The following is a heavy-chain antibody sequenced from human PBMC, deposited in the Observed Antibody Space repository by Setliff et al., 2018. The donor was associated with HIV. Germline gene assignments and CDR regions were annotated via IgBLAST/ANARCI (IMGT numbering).Heavy chain of an antibody. CDR1: GFTFSSYE. CDR3: VRAPPNSEY. J-gene: IGHJ4*02. V-gene: IGHV3-48*03. CDR2: ISSSGSST. Sequence: GGSLRLSCAASGFTFSSYEMNWVRQAPGKGLEWVSYISSSGSSTYYADSVKGRFTISRDNSKKTLYLQMNSLRPEDTAVYHCVRAPPNSEYWGRGTLVTVSS.